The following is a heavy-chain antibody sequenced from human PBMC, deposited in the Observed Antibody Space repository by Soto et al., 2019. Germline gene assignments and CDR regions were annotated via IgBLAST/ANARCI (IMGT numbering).Heavy chain of an antibody. CDR3: AKDALNSGNRGYYGMDV. CDR1: GFTFDDYA. Sequence: EVQLVESGGGLVQPGRSLRLSCAASGFTFDDYAIHWFRQAPGKGLEWVSGISWNSGSIGYADSVKGRFTISRDNAKNSLYLQMNSLRAEDTALYYCAKDALNSGNRGYYGMDVWGQGTTVTVSS. CDR2: ISWNSGSI. D-gene: IGHD1-26*01. V-gene: IGHV3-9*01. J-gene: IGHJ6*02.